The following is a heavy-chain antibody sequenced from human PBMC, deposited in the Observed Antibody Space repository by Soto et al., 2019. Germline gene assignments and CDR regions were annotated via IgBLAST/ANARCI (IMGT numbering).Heavy chain of an antibody. Sequence: PSETLSLTCTVSGGPITSGGYSWSWIRQPPGKGLEWIGYIYHSGGTYYNPSLKSRVTLPIDRTKKQFSLKLKSVTAADTAVYFCARTMTTSGWFDPWGQGTLVTVSS. CDR3: ARTMTTSGWFDP. D-gene: IGHD4-17*01. V-gene: IGHV4-30-2*01. CDR2: IYHSGGT. CDR1: GGPITSGGYS. J-gene: IGHJ5*02.